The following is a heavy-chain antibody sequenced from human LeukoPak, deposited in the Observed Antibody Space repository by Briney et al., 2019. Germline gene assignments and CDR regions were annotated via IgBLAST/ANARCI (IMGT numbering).Heavy chain of an antibody. Sequence: PGGSLRLSCAASGFTFSSYWMSWVRQAPGKGLEWVANIKQDGSEKYYVDSVKGRFTISRDNAKNSLYLQMNSLRAEDTAVYYCARGEWFVGETGLEYFDYWGQGTLVTVSS. V-gene: IGHV3-7*01. CDR3: ARGEWFVGETGLEYFDY. CDR2: IKQDGSEK. J-gene: IGHJ4*02. D-gene: IGHD3-3*01. CDR1: GFTFSSYW.